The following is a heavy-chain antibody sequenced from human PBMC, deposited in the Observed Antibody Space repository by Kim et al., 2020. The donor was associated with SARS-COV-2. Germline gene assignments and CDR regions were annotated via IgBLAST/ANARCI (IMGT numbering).Heavy chain of an antibody. V-gene: IGHV3-53*01. CDR2: ITTSGYT. CDR3: ASGAGGCGMD. Sequence: GGSLRLSCTALGFTFGNNAIIWVRQAPGKALEWVGTITTSGYTCSADSVKSRFTVSTITTHDTQYLPLHHLRSVNTEVTSFASGAGGCGMDWGHG. J-gene: IGHJ4*01. D-gene: IGHD1-26*01. CDR1: GFTFGNNA.